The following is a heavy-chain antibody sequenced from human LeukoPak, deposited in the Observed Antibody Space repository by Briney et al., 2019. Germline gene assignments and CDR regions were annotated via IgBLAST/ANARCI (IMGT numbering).Heavy chain of an antibody. CDR2: ISSSSSTI. D-gene: IGHD6-19*01. Sequence: GGSLRLSCAASGFTFSSYSMNWVRQAPGKGREWVSYISSSSSTIYYADSVKGRFTISRDNAKNSLYLQMNSLRAEDTAVYYCARGSSGWYVIYYYYYYMDVWGKGTTVTVSS. J-gene: IGHJ6*03. CDR3: ARGSSGWYVIYYYYYYMDV. CDR1: GFTFSSYS. V-gene: IGHV3-48*01.